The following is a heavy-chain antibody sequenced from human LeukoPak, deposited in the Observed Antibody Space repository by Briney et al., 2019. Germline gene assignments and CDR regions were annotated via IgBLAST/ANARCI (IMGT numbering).Heavy chain of an antibody. D-gene: IGHD3-9*01. Sequence: GSSVKVSCKASGGTFSNYAISRVRQAPGQGLEWMGGIIPILGTSNYAQKFQGRVTITADKSTSTAYMEVSSLRSEDTAVYYCARDLRDGMDVWGRGTTVTVSS. CDR3: ARDLRDGMDV. V-gene: IGHV1-69*06. J-gene: IGHJ6*04. CDR2: IIPILGTS. CDR1: GGTFSNYA.